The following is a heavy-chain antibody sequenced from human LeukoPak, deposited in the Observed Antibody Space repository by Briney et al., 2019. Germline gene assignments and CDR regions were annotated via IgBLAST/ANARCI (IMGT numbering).Heavy chain of an antibody. CDR1: GFTFSSYG. CDR3: AGTTTTCCNY. V-gene: IGHV3-30*03. Sequence: GGSLRLSCAASGFTFSSYGMHWVRQAPGKGLEWVAVISYDGSNKYYADSVKGRFTISRDNSKNTLYLQMNSLTADDTAVYYCAGTTTTCCNYWGQGTLVTVSS. D-gene: IGHD1-1*01. CDR2: ISYDGSNK. J-gene: IGHJ4*02.